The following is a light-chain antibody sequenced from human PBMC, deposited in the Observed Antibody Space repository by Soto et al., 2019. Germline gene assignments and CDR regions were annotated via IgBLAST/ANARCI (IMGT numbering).Light chain of an antibody. CDR2: KIS. CDR3: MQTTDFPLT. V-gene: IGKV2-24*01. CDR1: HIFVHSDGNTY. Sequence: IVLTQTPVSSPLPLGQPPSISCRPSHIFVHSDGNTYLSWFQQRPGQPPRLLIYKISTRFSGVPDRFSGSGAGTDFTLRISRVEAEDVGVYYCMQTTDFPLTFGGGTKVDI. J-gene: IGKJ4*01.